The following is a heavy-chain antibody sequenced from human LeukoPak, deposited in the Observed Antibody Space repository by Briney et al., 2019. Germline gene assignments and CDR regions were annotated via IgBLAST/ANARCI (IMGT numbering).Heavy chain of an antibody. J-gene: IGHJ4*02. Sequence: PGGSLRLSCAASGFTFSSYAMSWVRQAPGKGLEWVSAISGSGGSTYYADSVKGRFTISRDNSKNTLYRQMNSLRAEDTAVYYCAKVQPQYSSSWPYYFDYWGQGTLVTVSS. CDR3: AKVQPQYSSSWPYYFDY. D-gene: IGHD6-13*01. V-gene: IGHV3-23*01. CDR2: ISGSGGST. CDR1: GFTFSSYA.